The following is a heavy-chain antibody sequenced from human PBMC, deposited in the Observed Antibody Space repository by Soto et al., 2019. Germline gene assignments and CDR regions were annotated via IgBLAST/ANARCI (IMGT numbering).Heavy chain of an antibody. CDR2: IYWDDDK. CDR3: AHAVYFALLSFDR. CDR1: GFSLTTTRMC. D-gene: IGHD1-26*01. V-gene: IGHV2-5*02. J-gene: IGHJ4*02. Sequence: QITLKESGPPLVRPAQTLTLTCAFSGFSLTTTRMCVAWFRQPPGKALEWLALIYWDDDKRYTPSLKNRLTVSKDTSKNRVGLTIADISPDDTCPYFCAHAVYFALLSFDRWGPGTLVTVAS.